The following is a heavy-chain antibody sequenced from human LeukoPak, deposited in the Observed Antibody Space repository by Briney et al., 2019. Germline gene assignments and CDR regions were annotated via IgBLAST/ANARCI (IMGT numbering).Heavy chain of an antibody. CDR3: ARRLTALYYDFWSGYYYFDY. V-gene: IGHV3-74*01. CDR2: INSDGSST. D-gene: IGHD3-3*01. CDR1: GFTFSSYW. J-gene: IGHJ4*02. Sequence: GGSLRLSCAASGFTFSSYWMHWVRQAPGKGLVWVSRINSDGSSTSYADSVKGRFTISRDNAKNTLYLQMNSLRAEDTAVYYCARRLTALYYDFWSGYYYFDYWGQGTLVTVSS.